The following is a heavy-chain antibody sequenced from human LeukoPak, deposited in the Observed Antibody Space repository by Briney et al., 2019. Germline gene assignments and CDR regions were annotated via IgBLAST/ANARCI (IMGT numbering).Heavy chain of an antibody. Sequence: SVKVSCKASGFTFTSSAMQWVRQARGQRLEWIGWIVVGSGNTNYAQRFQERVTITRDMSTSTAYMELSSLRSEDTAVYYCAADPGKPDAFDIWGQGTMVTVSS. D-gene: IGHD1-1*01. CDR2: IVVGSGNT. V-gene: IGHV1-58*02. CDR3: AADPGKPDAFDI. J-gene: IGHJ3*02. CDR1: GFTFTSSA.